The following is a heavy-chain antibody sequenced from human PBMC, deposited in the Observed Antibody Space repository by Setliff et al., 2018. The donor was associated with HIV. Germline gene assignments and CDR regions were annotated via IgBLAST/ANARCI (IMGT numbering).Heavy chain of an antibody. CDR2: IDLYGSEK. Sequence: GGSLRLSCAASGFTFSRYWMIWVRQAPGKGLEWVANIDLYGSEKNYVASVEGRFTISRDNAKNSLYLQMNSLRAEDTAVYYCANMQWASNAWYSFDYWGQGALVTVSS. CDR1: GFTFSRYW. CDR3: ANMQWASNAWYSFDY. J-gene: IGHJ4*02. V-gene: IGHV3-7*03. D-gene: IGHD6-19*01.